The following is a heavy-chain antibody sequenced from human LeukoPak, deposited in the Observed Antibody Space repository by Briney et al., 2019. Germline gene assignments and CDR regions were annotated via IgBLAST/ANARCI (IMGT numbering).Heavy chain of an antibody. CDR3: ARRWNYGRNYYIDV. Sequence: SETLSLTCAVYGGSFSNYYWSWIRQPPGKGLEWIGEINDSGRTNYNPSLMSRVTVSVDMSKNQFSLRLTSVTATDTAVYYCARRWNYGRNYYIDVWGKGATVSVSS. J-gene: IGHJ6*03. V-gene: IGHV4-34*01. CDR2: INDSGRT. CDR1: GGSFSNYY. D-gene: IGHD1-7*01.